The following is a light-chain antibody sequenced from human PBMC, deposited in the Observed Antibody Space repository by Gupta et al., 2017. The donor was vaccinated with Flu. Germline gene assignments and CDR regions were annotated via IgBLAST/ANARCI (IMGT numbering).Light chain of an antibody. CDR3: LQGAHWPWA. J-gene: IGKJ1*01. Sequence: VTLGQPADISGRSSEGRVYSDGSCIGHCFQQSPGQSPRRLIDLFSHRASGVPDIFSGSASGTEFTLKISRVEAEYVGVYFCLQGAHWPWAFGQGTKVEIK. CDR1: EGRVYSDGSCI. CDR2: LFS. V-gene: IGKV2-30*01.